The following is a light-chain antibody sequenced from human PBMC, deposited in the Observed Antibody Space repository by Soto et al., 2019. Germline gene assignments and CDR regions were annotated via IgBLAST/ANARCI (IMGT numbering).Light chain of an antibody. CDR2: EVS. J-gene: IGLJ1*01. Sequence: ALTQPPSASGSPGQSVTISCTGTSNDVGGYNYVSWYRQHPGKAPKLMIYEVSKRPSGVPDRFSGSKSGNTASLTVSGLQAEDEADYYCSSFAGSNILYVFGSGTRSPS. CDR3: SSFAGSNILYV. CDR1: SNDVGGYNY. V-gene: IGLV2-8*01.